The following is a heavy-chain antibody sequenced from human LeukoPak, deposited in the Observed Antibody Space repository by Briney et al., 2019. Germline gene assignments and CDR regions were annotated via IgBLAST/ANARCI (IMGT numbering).Heavy chain of an antibody. CDR1: GYTFTSYG. Sequence: GASVKVSCKASGYTFTSYGISWVRQAPGQGLEWMGWISAYNGNTNYAQKLQGRVTMTTDTSTSTAYMELRSLRSDDTAVYYCARAVTMVRGVGRDYYYYKDVWGKGTTVTISS. CDR3: ARAVTMVRGVGRDYYYYKDV. V-gene: IGHV1-18*01. D-gene: IGHD3-10*01. J-gene: IGHJ6*03. CDR2: ISAYNGNT.